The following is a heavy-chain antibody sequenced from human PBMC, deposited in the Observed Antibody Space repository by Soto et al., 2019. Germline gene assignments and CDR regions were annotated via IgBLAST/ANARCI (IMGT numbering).Heavy chain of an antibody. CDR2: LYWDDDK. Sequence: QVTLKESGPTLVKPTQTLTLTCTVSGLSLRTTGVGVGWVRQPPGKALEWLALLYWDDDKRYSPSLRSRLTIPKDISENQVVLTMTNMDTVDTATYYCVQSRCGGDCLEIYSSHAYNGLDVWGQGTTVTVSS. V-gene: IGHV2-5*02. CDR1: GLSLRTTGVG. CDR3: VQSRCGGDCLEIYSSHAYNGLDV. D-gene: IGHD2-21*02. J-gene: IGHJ6*02.